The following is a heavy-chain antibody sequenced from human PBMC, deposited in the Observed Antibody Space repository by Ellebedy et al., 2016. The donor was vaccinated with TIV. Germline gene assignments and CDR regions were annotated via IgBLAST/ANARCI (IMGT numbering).Heavy chain of an antibody. Sequence: GESLKISCAASGFTFSSYAMSWVRQAPGKGLEWVSVIYSGGSTYYADSVKGRFTISRDNSKNTLYLQMNSLRAEDTAVYYCARESVLALDYWGQGTLVTVSS. D-gene: IGHD3-10*01. CDR3: ARESVLALDY. CDR1: GFTFSSYA. V-gene: IGHV3-66*01. J-gene: IGHJ4*02. CDR2: IYSGGST.